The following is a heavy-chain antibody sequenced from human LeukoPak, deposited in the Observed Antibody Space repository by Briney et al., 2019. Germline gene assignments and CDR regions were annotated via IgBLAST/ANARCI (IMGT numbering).Heavy chain of an antibody. CDR2: ISAYNGNT. J-gene: IGHJ4*02. V-gene: IGHV1-18*01. CDR1: GYTFTGYG. D-gene: IGHD6-19*01. CDR3: ARDAPRVTVAGGIDY. Sequence: GASVKVSCKASGYTFTGYGISWVRQAPGQGLEWTGWISAYNGNTNYAQKLQGRVTMTTDTSTSTAYMELRSLRSDDTAVYYCARDAPRVTVAGGIDYWGQGTLVTVSS.